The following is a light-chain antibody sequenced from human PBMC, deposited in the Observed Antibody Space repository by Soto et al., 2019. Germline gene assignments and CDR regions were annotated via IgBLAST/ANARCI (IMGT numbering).Light chain of an antibody. CDR1: QTVRSNY. Sequence: LTQSPCTLSSSHGERATLSCRASQTVRSNYLAWYQQKPGQAPRLLIYDASSRATGIPDRFSGGGSGTDFTLTISRLEPEDFAVYYCQQYGSSPRTFGQGTKVDIK. CDR2: DAS. J-gene: IGKJ1*01. CDR3: QQYGSSPRT. V-gene: IGKV3-20*01.